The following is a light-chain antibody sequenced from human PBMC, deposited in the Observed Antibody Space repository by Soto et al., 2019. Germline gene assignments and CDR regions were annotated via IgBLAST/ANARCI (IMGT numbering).Light chain of an antibody. Sequence: QSVLTQPPSVSGAPGQRVTISCTGSSSNIGAGYDVHWYQQLPGTAPKLLIYGNSNRPSGVPDRFSGSKSGPSASLAITGLQAEDEADYYCQSYDSSLSGRGVFGTGTKVTVL. CDR3: QSYDSSLSGRGV. CDR2: GNS. J-gene: IGLJ1*01. CDR1: SSNIGAGYD. V-gene: IGLV1-40*01.